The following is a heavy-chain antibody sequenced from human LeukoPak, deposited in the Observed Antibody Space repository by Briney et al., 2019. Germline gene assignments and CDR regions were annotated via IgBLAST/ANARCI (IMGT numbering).Heavy chain of an antibody. D-gene: IGHD1-26*01. Sequence: PSETLSLTCTVSGGSISSSSYYWGWIRQPPGKGLEWIGSIYYSGSTYYNPSLKSRVTISVDTSKNQFSLKLSSVTAADTAVYYCAPGPVVGATIPWGQGTLVTVSS. V-gene: IGHV4-39*01. CDR3: APGPVVGATIP. CDR1: GGSISSSSYY. CDR2: IYYSGST. J-gene: IGHJ5*02.